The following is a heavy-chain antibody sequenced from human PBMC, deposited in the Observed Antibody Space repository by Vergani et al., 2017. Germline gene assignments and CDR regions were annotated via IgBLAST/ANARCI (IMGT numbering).Heavy chain of an antibody. D-gene: IGHD1-26*01. V-gene: IGHV3-21*01. CDR1: GFTFSSYS. Sequence: EVQLVESGGGLVQPGGSLRLSCAASGFTFSSYSMNWVRQAPGKGLEWVSSISSSSSYIYYADSVKGRFTISRDNAKNSLYLQMNTVRAEDTAVYYCARDLGWGLRIFDYWGQGTLVTVSS. CDR3: ARDLGWGLRIFDY. CDR2: ISSSSSYI. J-gene: IGHJ4*02.